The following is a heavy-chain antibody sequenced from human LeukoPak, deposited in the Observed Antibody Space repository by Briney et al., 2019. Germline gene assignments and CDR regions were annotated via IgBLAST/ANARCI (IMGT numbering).Heavy chain of an antibody. J-gene: IGHJ3*01. CDR2: IYHSGST. V-gene: IGHV4-38-2*02. CDR1: GYSMSSGYY. D-gene: IGHD3-3*01. Sequence: PSETLSLTCVASGYSMSSGYYWGWIRHPPGQGPEWIGSIYHSGSTHYNPSLKSRVTISVDTSKNQFSLNLSSVSAADTGVYYCARDVDVWSGHPKACNVWGQGAVVTVSS. CDR3: ARDVDVWSGHPKACNV.